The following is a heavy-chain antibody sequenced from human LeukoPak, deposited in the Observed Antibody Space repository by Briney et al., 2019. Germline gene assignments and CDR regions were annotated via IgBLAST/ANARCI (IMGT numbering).Heavy chain of an antibody. Sequence: GGSLRLSCAASGFTFSSYWMHWVCQAPGKGLVWVSRINSDGSSTSYADSVKGRFTISRDNAKNTLYLQTNSLRAEDTAVYYCAREIAVAGTSNYYYYYGMDVWGKGTTVTVSS. J-gene: IGHJ6*04. CDR2: INSDGSST. CDR1: GFTFSSYW. D-gene: IGHD6-19*01. V-gene: IGHV3-74*01. CDR3: AREIAVAGTSNYYYYYGMDV.